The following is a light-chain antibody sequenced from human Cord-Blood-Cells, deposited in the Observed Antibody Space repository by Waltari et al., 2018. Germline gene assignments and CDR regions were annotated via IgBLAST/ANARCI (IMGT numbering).Light chain of an antibody. CDR2: GAS. V-gene: IGKV3-20*01. CDR3: QQYGSSPWT. CDR1: QSVSSSY. Sequence: EIVFTQSPGTLSFSTGERSTLHCRASQSVSSSYLTWYQQKPGQAPSLLIYGASSRATGIPDRFSGSGSGTDFTLTNSRLEPEDFAVYYCQQYGSSPWTFGQGTKVEIK. J-gene: IGKJ1*01.